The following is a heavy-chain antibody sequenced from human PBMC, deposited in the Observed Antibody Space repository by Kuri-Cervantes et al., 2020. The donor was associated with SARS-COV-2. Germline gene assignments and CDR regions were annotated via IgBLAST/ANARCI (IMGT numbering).Heavy chain of an antibody. Sequence: ESLKISCAVYGGSFSGYYWSWIRQPPGKGLEWIGEINHSGSTNYNPSLKSRVTMSVDTSKNQFSLKLSSVTAADTAVYYCARDTYYDILTGYSPLGFDPWGQGTLVTVSS. CDR2: INHSGST. CDR1: GGSFSGYY. V-gene: IGHV4-34*01. CDR3: ARDTYYDILTGYSPLGFDP. D-gene: IGHD3-9*01. J-gene: IGHJ5*02.